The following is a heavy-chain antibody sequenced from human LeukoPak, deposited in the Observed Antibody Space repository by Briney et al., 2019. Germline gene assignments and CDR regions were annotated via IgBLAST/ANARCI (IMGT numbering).Heavy chain of an antibody. D-gene: IGHD3-3*01. CDR3: ARRSPYDSWSGYYGGGYFDY. Sequence: ASVKVSCKASGGTFSSYAISWVRQAPGQGLEWMGGIIPIFGTANYAQKFQGRVTITADESTSTAYMELSSLRSEDTAVYYCARRSPYDSWSGYYGGGYFDYWGQGTLVTVSS. J-gene: IGHJ4*02. CDR2: IIPIFGTA. CDR1: GGTFSSYA. V-gene: IGHV1-69*13.